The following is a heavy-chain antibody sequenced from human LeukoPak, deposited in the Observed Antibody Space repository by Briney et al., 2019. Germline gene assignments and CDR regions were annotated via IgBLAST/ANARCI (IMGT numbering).Heavy chain of an antibody. CDR2: IYYRGST. D-gene: IGHD1-26*01. CDR1: ACSISSGGYY. J-gene: IGHJ6*03. V-gene: IGHV4-31*03. Sequence: PSQTLSFTCTVYACSISSGGYYWSSTRQQPGKGREWNGYIYYRGSTYYNPSLKSRVTISVDTSKNQFSLKLSSVTAADKAVYYCARVGSGSQGYYYYYMDVWGKGTTVTVSS. CDR3: ARVGSGSQGYYYYYMDV.